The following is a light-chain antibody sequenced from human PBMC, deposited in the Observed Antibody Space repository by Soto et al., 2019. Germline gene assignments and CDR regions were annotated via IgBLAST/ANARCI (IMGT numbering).Light chain of an antibody. CDR3: QQYYSTPWT. CDR1: QSVLYSSNNKNY. CDR2: GAS. J-gene: IGKJ1*01. V-gene: IGKV4-1*01. Sequence: DIVMTQSPDSLAVSLGERATINCKSSQSVLYSSNNKNYLTWYQRKPGQPPNLLIYGASTRESGVPDRFSGSGSGTDFTLTISSLQAEDVALYYCQQYYSTPWTFGQGTKVEIK.